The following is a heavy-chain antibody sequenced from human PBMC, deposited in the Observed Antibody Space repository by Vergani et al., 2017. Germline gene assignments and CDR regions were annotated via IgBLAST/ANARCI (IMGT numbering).Heavy chain of an antibody. J-gene: IGHJ4*02. Sequence: QVQLVQSGAEVKKPGSSVKVSCKASGGTFSSYAISWVRQAPGQGLEWMGGIIPIFGTANYAQKFRGRVTITADESTSTAYMELSSLRSEDTAVYYCARSYCSITSCPQPSFDYWGQGTLVTVSS. V-gene: IGHV1-69*12. CDR1: GGTFSSYA. D-gene: IGHD2-2*01. CDR2: IIPIFGTA. CDR3: ARSYCSITSCPQPSFDY.